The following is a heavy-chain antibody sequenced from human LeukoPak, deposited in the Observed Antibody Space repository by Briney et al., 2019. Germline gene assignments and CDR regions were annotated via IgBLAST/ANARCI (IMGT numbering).Heavy chain of an antibody. Sequence: PSETLSLTCAVYGGSFSGYYWSWIRQPPGKGLEWIGEINHSGSTNYNPSLKSRVTISVDTSKNQFSLKLSSVTAADTAVYYCARSGWRVVTARNWFDPWGQGTLVTVSS. CDR3: ARSGWRVVTARNWFDP. D-gene: IGHD2-21*02. CDR2: INHSGST. CDR1: GGSFSGYY. J-gene: IGHJ5*02. V-gene: IGHV4-34*01.